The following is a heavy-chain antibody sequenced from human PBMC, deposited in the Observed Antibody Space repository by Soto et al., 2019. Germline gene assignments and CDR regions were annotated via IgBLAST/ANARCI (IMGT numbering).Heavy chain of an antibody. J-gene: IGHJ6*02. V-gene: IGHV3-74*01. CDR3: ARGFIAAAATPYGMDV. D-gene: IGHD6-13*01. CDR2: INSDGSST. Sequence: GGSLRLSCAASGFTFSSYWMHWVRQAPGKGLVWVSRINSDGSSTSYADSVKGRFTISRDNAKNTLYLQMNSLRAEDTAVYYCARGFIAAAATPYGMDVWGQGTTVTVSS. CDR1: GFTFSSYW.